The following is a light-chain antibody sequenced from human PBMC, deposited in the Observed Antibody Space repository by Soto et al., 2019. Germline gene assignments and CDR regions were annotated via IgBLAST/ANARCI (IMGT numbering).Light chain of an antibody. CDR3: QQRNIWPT. V-gene: IGKV3-11*01. Sequence: IGMSQSPTTLSVSPGERATLSCRASQSVNSYLAWYQQRPGQAPRLLIYDASKRAAGIPARFSGSGSGTDFTLTISSLEPEDFAVYYCQQRNIWPTFGGGTKVDIK. CDR2: DAS. J-gene: IGKJ4*01. CDR1: QSVNSY.